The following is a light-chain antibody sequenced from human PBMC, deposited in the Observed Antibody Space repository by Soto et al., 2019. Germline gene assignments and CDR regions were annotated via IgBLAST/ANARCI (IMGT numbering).Light chain of an antibody. Sequence: EIVMTQSPDTLSVSPGETATLSCRASQSVGSNLAWYQQKPGQAPRLLISDASTRAAGLPARFSGSGSGTEFTLTISSLQSEDFAVYYCQQCNNWPKTFGQGTKVEIK. J-gene: IGKJ1*01. CDR3: QQCNNWPKT. CDR2: DAS. CDR1: QSVGSN. V-gene: IGKV3-15*01.